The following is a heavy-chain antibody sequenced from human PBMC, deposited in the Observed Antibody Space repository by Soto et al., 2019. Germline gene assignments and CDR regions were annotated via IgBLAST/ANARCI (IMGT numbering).Heavy chain of an antibody. D-gene: IGHD1-1*01. V-gene: IGHV4-31*02. CDR3: AQALVFTGGDGFDI. J-gene: IGHJ3*02. CDR2: IYYSGNT. CDR1: GGSITTGGRY. Sequence: QVRLQEWGPGLVKPSQTLSLKCSVSGGSITTGGRYWSWIRQLPGKGLEWIGDIYYSGNTYYNASLKSRVTISVEAAKNQFSLKRSSVTAADTAVYYCAQALVFTGGDGFDIWGQGRLVTVS.